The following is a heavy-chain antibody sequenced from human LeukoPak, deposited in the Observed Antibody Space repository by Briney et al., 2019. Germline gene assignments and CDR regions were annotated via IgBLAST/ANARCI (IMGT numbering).Heavy chain of an antibody. CDR1: GGSISTNTYY. CDR3: ARVTYNGYQHFDY. Sequence: SETLSLTCIVSGGSISTNTYYRGWIRLPPGKGLEWIGEIHHRGTTYYNPSLRSRVTISVDTSKNQFSLRLTSVTAADTAVYYCARVTYNGYQHFDYWGQGNLVTVS. D-gene: IGHD3-10*01. V-gene: IGHV4-39*07. CDR2: IHHRGTT. J-gene: IGHJ4*02.